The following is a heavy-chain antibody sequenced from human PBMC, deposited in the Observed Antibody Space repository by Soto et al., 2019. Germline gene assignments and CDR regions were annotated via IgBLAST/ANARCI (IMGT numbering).Heavy chain of an antibody. D-gene: IGHD2-2*01. CDR2: IIPILGIA. V-gene: IGHV1-69*02. Sequence: ASVKVSCKASGSTFSSYNINWVRQAPGQGLEWMGRIIPILGIANYAQKFQGRVTITADKSTSTAYMELSSLRSEDTAVYYCASPYCSSTSCLQKYYYYYMDVWGKGTTVTVSS. CDR1: GSTFSSYN. CDR3: ASPYCSSTSCLQKYYYYYMDV. J-gene: IGHJ6*03.